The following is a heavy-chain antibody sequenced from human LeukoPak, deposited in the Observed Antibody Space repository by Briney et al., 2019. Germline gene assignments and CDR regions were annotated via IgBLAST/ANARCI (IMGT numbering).Heavy chain of an antibody. V-gene: IGHV3-23*01. Sequence: GGSLRLSCAASGFTFSSYAMSWVRQAPGKGLEWVSAISGSGGSTYYADSVKGRFTISRDNSKNTLYLQMNSLRAEGTAVYYCAKASGARGAAAVTFDYWGQGTLVTVSS. D-gene: IGHD6-13*01. CDR3: AKASGARGAAAVTFDY. CDR2: ISGSGGST. CDR1: GFTFSSYA. J-gene: IGHJ4*02.